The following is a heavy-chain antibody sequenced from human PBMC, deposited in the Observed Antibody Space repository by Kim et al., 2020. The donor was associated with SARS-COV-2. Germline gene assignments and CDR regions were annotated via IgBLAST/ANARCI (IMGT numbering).Heavy chain of an antibody. V-gene: IGHV3-72*01. CDR2: TRNKANSYTT. D-gene: IGHD6-19*01. CDR3: AREGIAVAGTWYYYYGMDV. CDR1: GFTFSDHY. Sequence: GGSLRLSCAASGFTFSDHYMDWVRQAPGKGLEWVGRTRNKANSYTTEYAASVKGRFTISRDDSKNSLYLQMNSLKTEDTAVYYCAREGIAVAGTWYYYYGMDVWGQGTTVTVSS. J-gene: IGHJ6*02.